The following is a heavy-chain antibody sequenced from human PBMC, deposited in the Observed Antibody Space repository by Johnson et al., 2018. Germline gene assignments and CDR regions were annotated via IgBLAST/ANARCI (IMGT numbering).Heavy chain of an antibody. CDR1: GFTFSNYG. J-gene: IGHJ6*02. V-gene: IGHV3-33*03. CDR2: IWYDGINK. D-gene: IGHD3-16*01. CDR3: AKDWAYGLDV. Sequence: QVQLVQSGGGVVQPGRSLRLSCAASGFTFSNYGMYWVRQAPGKGLEWVTVIWYDGINKEYADSVKGRFTISRDESKKTLYLQMNSLRAEDTAGYYCAKDWAYGLDVWGQGTTVTVSS.